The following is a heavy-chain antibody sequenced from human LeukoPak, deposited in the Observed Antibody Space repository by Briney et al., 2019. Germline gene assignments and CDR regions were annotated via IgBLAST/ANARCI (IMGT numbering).Heavy chain of an antibody. J-gene: IGHJ4*02. CDR1: GGTFSSYA. D-gene: IGHD5-24*01. CDR2: IIPVLGIA. V-gene: IGHV1-69*04. CDR3: ARAEMATTIDY. Sequence: ASVKVSCKASGGTFSSYAISWVRQAPGQGLEWMGRIIPVLGIANYAQKFQGRVTITADKSTSTAYMELSSLRSEDTAVYYCARAEMATTIDYWGQGTLVAVSS.